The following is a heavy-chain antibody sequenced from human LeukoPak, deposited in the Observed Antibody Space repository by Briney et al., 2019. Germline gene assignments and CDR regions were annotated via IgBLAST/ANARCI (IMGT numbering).Heavy chain of an antibody. CDR1: SGSISTSNYY. Sequence: SETLSLTCTVSSGSISTSNYYWGWIRQPPGKGLEWIGSIYYSGSRVTISADTSKNQFSLKLSSVTAADTAVYYCARLWSTYCSGGSCPHQPNYWGQGTLVTVSS. V-gene: IGHV4-39*01. J-gene: IGHJ4*02. CDR2: IYYSGS. D-gene: IGHD2-15*01. CDR3: ARLWSTYCSGGSCPHQPNY.